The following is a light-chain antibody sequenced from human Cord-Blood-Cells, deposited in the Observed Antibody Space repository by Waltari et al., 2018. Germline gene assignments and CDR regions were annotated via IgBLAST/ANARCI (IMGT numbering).Light chain of an antibody. CDR1: SSDVGGYNY. CDR3: SSYTSSSTYV. CDR2: EVR. Sequence: QSALTQPASVSGSPGQSLTIYCPGTSSDVGGYNYVSWYQQHPGKAPKLMIYEVRNRPSGVSNRFSGSKSGNTASLTISGLQAEDEADYYCSSYTSSSTYVFGTGTKVTVL. J-gene: IGLJ1*01. V-gene: IGLV2-14*01.